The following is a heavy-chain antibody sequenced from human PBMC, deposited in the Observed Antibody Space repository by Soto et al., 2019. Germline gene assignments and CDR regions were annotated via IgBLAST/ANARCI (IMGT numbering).Heavy chain of an antibody. CDR1: GGSINNYY. CDR3: ARDFNSIFDDFADMRWNFDP. V-gene: IGHV4-4*07. D-gene: IGHD3-3*02. Sequence: SETLSLTCSVPGGSINNYYWSWVRQSAEKGLEWIGRVFTTGTTDYNPSLKGRVTISVDTSKNQFSLSLRSVTAADTAIYYCARDFNSIFDDFADMRWNFDPWGQGTLVTVSS. CDR2: VFTTGTT. J-gene: IGHJ5*02.